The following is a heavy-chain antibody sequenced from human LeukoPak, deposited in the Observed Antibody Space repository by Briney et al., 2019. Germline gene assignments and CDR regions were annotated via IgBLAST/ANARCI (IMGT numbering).Heavy chain of an antibody. V-gene: IGHV4-38-2*01. Sequence: SETLPLTCAVSGYSISSGYYWGWIRQPPGKGLEWVGSIYHSGSTYYNPSLKSRVTISVDTSKNQFSLKLSSVTAADTAVYYCARSPIAVAGPFDYWGQGTLVTVSS. CDR1: GYSISSGYY. D-gene: IGHD6-19*01. CDR2: IYHSGST. J-gene: IGHJ4*02. CDR3: ARSPIAVAGPFDY.